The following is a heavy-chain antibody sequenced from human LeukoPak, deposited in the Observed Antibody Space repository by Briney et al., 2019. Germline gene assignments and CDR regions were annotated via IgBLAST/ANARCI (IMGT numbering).Heavy chain of an antibody. CDR1: GFTFSSHA. CDR3: AGVGAFDI. J-gene: IGHJ3*02. CDR2: ISYDGSNK. Sequence: GGSLRLSCAASGFTFSSHAMHWVRQAPGKGLEWVAVISYDGSNKYYADSVKGRFTISRDNSKNTLYLQMNSMRAEDTAVYYCAGVGAFDIWGQGTMSPSLQ. V-gene: IGHV3-30-3*01.